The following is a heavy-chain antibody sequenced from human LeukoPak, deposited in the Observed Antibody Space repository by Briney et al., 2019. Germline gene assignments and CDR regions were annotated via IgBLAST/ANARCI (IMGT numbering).Heavy chain of an antibody. Sequence: GGSLRLSCAASGVTLSSYEMNWVRQAPGKGLEWVSYISSSGSTIYYADSVKGRFIISRDNAKNSLYLQMNSLSAEDTALYYCARDGGYYDILTGYLSPYFDYWGQGTLVTVSS. CDR3: ARDGGYYDILTGYLSPYFDY. V-gene: IGHV3-48*03. D-gene: IGHD3-9*01. CDR2: ISSSGSTI. J-gene: IGHJ4*02. CDR1: GVTLSSYE.